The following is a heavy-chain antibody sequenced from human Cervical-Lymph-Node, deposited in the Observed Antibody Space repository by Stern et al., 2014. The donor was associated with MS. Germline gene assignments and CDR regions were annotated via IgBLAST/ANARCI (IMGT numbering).Heavy chain of an antibody. V-gene: IGHV1-24*01. D-gene: IGHD2-21*02. Sequence: VHLVESGAEVKKPGASVKVSCKVSGYTLSEISMHWVRKAPGKGLEWMGGFDPEQGETRYAQKFQGRVTMAEDRSTDTAYMELSSLRSEDTAVYYCATHRGRVTYYYGMDVWGQGTTVTVSS. CDR2: FDPEQGET. CDR1: GYTLSEIS. J-gene: IGHJ6*02. CDR3: ATHRGRVTYYYGMDV.